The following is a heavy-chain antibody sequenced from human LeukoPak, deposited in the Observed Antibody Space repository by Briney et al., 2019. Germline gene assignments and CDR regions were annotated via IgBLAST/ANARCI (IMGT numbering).Heavy chain of an antibody. CDR2: IYYSGGT. CDR3: ARVGFRVVTAMKAFDI. Sequence: SETLSLTCTVSGGSVSSGSYYWSWIRQPPGKGLEWIGYIYYSGGTNYNPSLKSRVTISVDTSKNQFSLKLSSVTAADTAVYYCARVGFRVVTAMKAFDIWGQGTMVTVSS. V-gene: IGHV4-61*01. D-gene: IGHD2-21*02. CDR1: GGSVSSGSYY. J-gene: IGHJ3*02.